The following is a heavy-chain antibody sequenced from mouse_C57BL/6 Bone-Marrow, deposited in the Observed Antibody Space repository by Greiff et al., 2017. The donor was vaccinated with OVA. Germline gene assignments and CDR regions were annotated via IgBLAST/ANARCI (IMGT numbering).Heavy chain of an antibody. Sequence: EVKLVESGAELVRPGASVKLSCTASGFNIKDDYMHWVKQRPEQGLEWIGWIDPENGDTEYASKFQGKATITADTSSNTAYLQLSSLTSEDTAVYYCTTWEYYKGYAMDYWGQGTSVTVSS. V-gene: IGHV14-4*01. CDR1: GFNIKDDY. J-gene: IGHJ4*01. CDR2: IDPENGDT. D-gene: IGHD2-12*01. CDR3: TTWEYYKGYAMDY.